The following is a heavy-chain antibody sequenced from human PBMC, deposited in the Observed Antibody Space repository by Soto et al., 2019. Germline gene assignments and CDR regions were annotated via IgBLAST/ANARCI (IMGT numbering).Heavy chain of an antibody. CDR2: ISAYNGNT. Sequence: QVQLVQSGAEGKKPGASVKVSCKASGYTFTSYGISWVRQAPRQGLEWMGWISAYNGNTNYAQMLQGRVTMTTDTSTSTAYMELRSLRSDDTAVYYCARDRGYDSSGYRDYWGQGTLVTVSS. D-gene: IGHD3-22*01. CDR1: GYTFTSYG. CDR3: ARDRGYDSSGYRDY. V-gene: IGHV1-18*01. J-gene: IGHJ4*02.